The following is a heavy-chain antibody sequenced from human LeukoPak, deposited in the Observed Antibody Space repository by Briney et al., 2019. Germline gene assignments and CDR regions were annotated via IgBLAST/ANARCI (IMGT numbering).Heavy chain of an antibody. V-gene: IGHV4-59*01. CDR3: ARVFSYSSSWSFDY. Sequence: SETLSLTCTVSGGSITPYYWSWIRQPPGKGLEWIGYIYYSGSTNYNPTLKSRVTISVDTSKNQVSLKLSSVTAADTAVYFCARVFSYSSSWSFDYWGLGTLVTVSS. J-gene: IGHJ4*02. D-gene: IGHD6-13*01. CDR1: GGSITPYY. CDR2: IYYSGST.